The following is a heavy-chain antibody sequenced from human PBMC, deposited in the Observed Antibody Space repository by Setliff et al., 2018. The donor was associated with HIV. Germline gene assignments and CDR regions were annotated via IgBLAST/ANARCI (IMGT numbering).Heavy chain of an antibody. D-gene: IGHD2-8*02. CDR1: GFTFDDYT. CDR2: INWDGGSI. V-gene: IGHV3-43*01. CDR3: ASTGGGVYYYYMDV. Sequence: GGSLRLSCAASGFTFDDYTMHWVRQAPGKGLEWVSLINWDGGSIFYADSVRGRFTISRDNSKNTLYLQMNSLRPEDTAVYYCASTGGGVYYYYMDVWGKGTTVTVSS. J-gene: IGHJ6*03.